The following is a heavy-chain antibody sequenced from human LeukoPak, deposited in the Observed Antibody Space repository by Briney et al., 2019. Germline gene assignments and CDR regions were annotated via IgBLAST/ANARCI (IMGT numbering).Heavy chain of an antibody. J-gene: IGHJ4*02. Sequence: PGGSLRLSCAASGLTFSNAWMNWVRQTPEKGLEWVGLIKSTANGGTIDYAAPVKGRFTISRDDSKNTLHLQMNSLKIEDTAMYYCTREYSGSFDYWGQGALVTVSP. CDR1: GLTFSNAW. CDR3: TREYSGSFDY. D-gene: IGHD1-26*01. V-gene: IGHV3-15*01. CDR2: IKSTANGGTI.